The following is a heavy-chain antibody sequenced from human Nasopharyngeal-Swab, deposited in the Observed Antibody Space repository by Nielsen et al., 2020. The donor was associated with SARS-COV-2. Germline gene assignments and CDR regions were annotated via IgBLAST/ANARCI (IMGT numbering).Heavy chain of an antibody. CDR1: GYTFTSYG. CDR2: ISAYNGNT. D-gene: IGHD2-21*01. CDR3: AREGGDGGYYYYYGMDV. V-gene: IGHV1-18*01. Sequence: ASVKVSCKASGYTFTSYGISWVRQAPGQGLEWMGWISAYNGNTNYAQKLQGRVTMTTDTSTSTAYMELRSLRSDDTAVYYCAREGGDGGYYYYYGMDVWGQGTTVTVSS. J-gene: IGHJ6*02.